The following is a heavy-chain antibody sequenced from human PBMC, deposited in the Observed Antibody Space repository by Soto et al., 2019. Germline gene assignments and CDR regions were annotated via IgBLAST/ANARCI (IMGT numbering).Heavy chain of an antibody. D-gene: IGHD6-6*01. Sequence: ASVKVSCKASGFSFTGYYIHWRLQAPGQGLEWMGWINAHSGGTEYAQKFQGRVTLTRDTSIATAYLTLTSLTSDDTALYYCAKDLTRQLAYWLDPWGQGTQVTVSS. CDR2: INAHSGGT. CDR3: AKDLTRQLAYWLDP. J-gene: IGHJ5*02. V-gene: IGHV1-2*02. CDR1: GFSFTGYY.